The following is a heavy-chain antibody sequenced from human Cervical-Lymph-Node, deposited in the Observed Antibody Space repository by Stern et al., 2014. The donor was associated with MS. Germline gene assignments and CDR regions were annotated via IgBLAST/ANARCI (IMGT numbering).Heavy chain of an antibody. J-gene: IGHJ4*02. V-gene: IGHV4-30-2*01. CDR1: GGSISSRDYS. D-gene: IGHD4-23*01. CDR2: IVHSGST. Sequence: VQLLESGSGLVKPSQTLSLTCAVSGGSISSRDYSWSWIRQPPGKSLEWIGYIVHSGSTYYNPSLKSRVRISVDRSKNQFSLKLSSVTAADTAMYYCARIFGGNFDNWGQGTLVTVSS. CDR3: ARIFGGNFDN.